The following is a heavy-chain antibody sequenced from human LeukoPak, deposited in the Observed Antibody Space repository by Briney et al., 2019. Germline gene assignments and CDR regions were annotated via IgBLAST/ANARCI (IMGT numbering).Heavy chain of an antibody. CDR3: ARDSSYCSSTSCYEDYGMDV. D-gene: IGHD2-2*01. CDR1: GFTFSSYW. J-gene: IGHJ6*02. Sequence: GGSLRLSCAASGFTFSSYWMSWVRQAPGKGLKWVANIKQDGSEKYYVDSVKGRFTISRDNAKNSLYLQMNSLRAEDTAVYYCARDSSYCSSTSCYEDYGMDVWGQGTTVTVSS. V-gene: IGHV3-7*03. CDR2: IKQDGSEK.